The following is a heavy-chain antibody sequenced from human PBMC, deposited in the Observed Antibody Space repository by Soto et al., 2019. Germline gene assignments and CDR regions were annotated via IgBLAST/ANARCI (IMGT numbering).Heavy chain of an antibody. J-gene: IGHJ4*02. Sequence: GESLKISCKGSGYSFAGYWITWVRQKPGKGLEWMGRIDPSDSQTYYSPSFRGHVTISVTKSITTVFLQWSSLRASDTAMYYCARQIYGSDTGPNFQYYFDSWGQGTPVTISS. CDR2: IDPSDSQT. CDR3: ARQIYGSDTGPNFQYYFDS. CDR1: GYSFAGYW. D-gene: IGHD5-18*01. V-gene: IGHV5-10-1*01.